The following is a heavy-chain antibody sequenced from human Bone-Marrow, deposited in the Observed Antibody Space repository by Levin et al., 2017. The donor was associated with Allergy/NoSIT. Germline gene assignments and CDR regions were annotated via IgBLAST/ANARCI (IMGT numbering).Heavy chain of an antibody. Sequence: PGGSLRLSCAASGFTFSSHTMNWVRQAPGKGLEWVASISATSSFIHYADSVRGRFTISRDNAENSLFLHMNSLRDDDTGLYYCARDGLTTFGVVTGMDVWGQGTAVTVSS. CDR2: ISATSSFI. CDR1: GFTFSSHT. CDR3: ARDGLTTFGVVTGMDV. J-gene: IGHJ6*02. V-gene: IGHV3-21*01. D-gene: IGHD3-3*01.